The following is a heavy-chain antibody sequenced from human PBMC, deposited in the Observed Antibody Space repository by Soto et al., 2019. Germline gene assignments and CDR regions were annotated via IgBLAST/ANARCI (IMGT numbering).Heavy chain of an antibody. CDR3: VRDQLILPADDFYYGVDV. J-gene: IGHJ6*02. CDR2: IKQDGGEK. V-gene: IGHV3-7*03. Sequence: EVQLVESGGGSGQPGESLRLSCLASGFTFSMYWMSWVRQAPGKGLEWVARIKQDGGEKYYVDSVKGRFTVSRDNAKTSLYLQLHSLTADDAGIYYCVRDQLILPADDFYYGVDVWGQGTTVTVSS. CDR1: GFTFSMYW.